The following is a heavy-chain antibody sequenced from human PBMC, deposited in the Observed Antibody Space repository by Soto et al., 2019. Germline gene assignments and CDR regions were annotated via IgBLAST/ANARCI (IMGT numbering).Heavy chain of an antibody. CDR2: IKQDGSEK. J-gene: IGHJ6*02. Sequence: EVQLVESGGGLVQPGGSLRLSCAASGFTFSSYWMSWVRQAPGKGLEWVANIKQDGSEKYYVDSVKGRFTISRDNAKNSLYLQMKSLRAEDTAVYYCARAIYGSRRGYYYGMDVWGQGTTVTVSS. D-gene: IGHD3-10*01. CDR3: ARAIYGSRRGYYYGMDV. CDR1: GFTFSSYW. V-gene: IGHV3-7*03.